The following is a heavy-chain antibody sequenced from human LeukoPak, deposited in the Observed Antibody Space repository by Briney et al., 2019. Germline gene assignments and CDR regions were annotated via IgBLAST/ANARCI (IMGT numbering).Heavy chain of an antibody. Sequence: ASVKVSCKASGYTFTSYYMHWVRQAPGQGLEWMGLINPGGGNTNYAQNFQGRVTMTRDTSATTVYMELSRLRSEDTAIYYCARIRDGYNDAYDIWGQGTVVTVPS. CDR1: GYTFTSYY. CDR2: INPGGGNT. J-gene: IGHJ3*02. V-gene: IGHV1-46*01. CDR3: ARIRDGYNDAYDI. D-gene: IGHD5-24*01.